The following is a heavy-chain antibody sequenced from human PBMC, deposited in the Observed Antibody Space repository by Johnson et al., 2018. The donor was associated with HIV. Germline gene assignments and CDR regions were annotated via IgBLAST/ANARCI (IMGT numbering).Heavy chain of an antibody. Sequence: QVQLVESGGGVVQPGGSLRLSCAASGFTFSSYGMHWVRQAPGKGLEWVAFIRYDGSNKYYADSVKGRFTISRDNSKNTLYLQMNSLRAEDTAVYYCAKDLRRCSGSYSDAFDIWGQGTMVTVSS. CDR1: GFTFSSYG. CDR3: AKDLRRCSGSYSDAFDI. CDR2: IRYDGSNK. V-gene: IGHV3-30*02. D-gene: IGHD1-26*01. J-gene: IGHJ3*02.